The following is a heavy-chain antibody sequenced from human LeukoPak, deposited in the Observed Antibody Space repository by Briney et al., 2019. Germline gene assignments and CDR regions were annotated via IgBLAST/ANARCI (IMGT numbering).Heavy chain of an antibody. Sequence: GGSLRLSCAASGFTFSNAWMNWVRQAPGKGLEWVSYISSSGSTIYYADSVKGRFTISRDNAKNSLYLQMNSLRAEDTAVYYCARDLGQYYDTSDNWFDPWGQGTLVTVSS. CDR1: GFTFSNAW. V-gene: IGHV3-48*04. CDR2: ISSSGSTI. D-gene: IGHD3-22*01. CDR3: ARDLGQYYDTSDNWFDP. J-gene: IGHJ5*02.